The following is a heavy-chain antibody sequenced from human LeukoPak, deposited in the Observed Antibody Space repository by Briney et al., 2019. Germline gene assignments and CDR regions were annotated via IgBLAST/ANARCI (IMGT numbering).Heavy chain of an antibody. D-gene: IGHD2-21*02. CDR3: ARGGGDYSFYDY. J-gene: IGHJ4*02. V-gene: IGHV3-21*01. CDR1: GFTFSSYG. Sequence: GGSLRLSCAASGFTFSSYGMSWVRQAPGKGLEWVSSISSSSSYIYYADSVKGRFTISRDNAKNSLYLQMNSLRAEDTAVYYCARGGGDYSFYDYWGQGTLVTVSS. CDR2: ISSSSSYI.